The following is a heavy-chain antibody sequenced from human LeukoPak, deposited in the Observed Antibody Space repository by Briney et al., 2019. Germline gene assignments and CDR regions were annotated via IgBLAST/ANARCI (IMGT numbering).Heavy chain of an antibody. Sequence: PSETLSLTCTVSGGSISRYYWSWIRQPPGKGLEWIGYIYYSGSTNYNPSLKSRVTISVDTSKNQFSLELSSVTAADTAVYYCARGSQDPYDRPFDYWGQGTLVTVSS. V-gene: IGHV4-59*01. CDR2: IYYSGST. J-gene: IGHJ4*02. CDR3: ARGSQDPYDRPFDY. CDR1: GGSISRYY. D-gene: IGHD3-22*01.